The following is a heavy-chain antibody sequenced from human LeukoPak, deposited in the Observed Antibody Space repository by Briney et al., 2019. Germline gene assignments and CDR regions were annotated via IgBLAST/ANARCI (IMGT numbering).Heavy chain of an antibody. D-gene: IGHD2-15*01. Sequence: SVKVSCKASGGTFSSYAISWVRQAPGQGLEWMGGIIPIFGTANYAQKFQGRVTITADESTSTAYMEVSSLRSEDTAVYYCARDRGYCSGGSCYSPWALDYWGQGTLVTVSS. CDR1: GGTFSSYA. J-gene: IGHJ4*02. CDR3: ARDRGYCSGGSCYSPWALDY. CDR2: IIPIFGTA. V-gene: IGHV1-69*13.